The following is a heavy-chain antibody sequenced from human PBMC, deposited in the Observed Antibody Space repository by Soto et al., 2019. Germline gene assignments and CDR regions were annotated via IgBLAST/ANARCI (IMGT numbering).Heavy chain of an antibody. Sequence: QVQLQQWGAGLLKPSETLSLTCAVYGWSFSGYYWTWIRQSPEKGLEWIGEVNDSGTTYYNPSLKARVSIAVHTPTTQFPLKMGSVTAANTAVYYCARGIGYCSSINCYSSRRLRFDSWGQGTLVTVSS. CDR2: VNDSGTT. CDR1: GWSFSGYY. V-gene: IGHV4-34*01. CDR3: ARGIGYCSSINCYSSRRLRFDS. D-gene: IGHD2-2*01. J-gene: IGHJ4*02.